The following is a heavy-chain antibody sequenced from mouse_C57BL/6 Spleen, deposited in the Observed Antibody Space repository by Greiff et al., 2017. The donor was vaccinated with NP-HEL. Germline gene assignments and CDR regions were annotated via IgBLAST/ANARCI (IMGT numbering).Heavy chain of an antibody. CDR1: CCTVTSYW. J-gene: IGHJ2*01. V-gene: IGHV1-61*01. CDR2: IYPLGGGT. D-gene: IGHD2-4*01. CDR3: ARSDYDYLDY. Sequence: QVQLQQPGAALVRPGLSGKMDCKVLCCTVTSYWSDWVKQRPGQGLEWIGNIYPLGGGTHYNQKFKDKATLTVDKSSSTAYMQLSSLTSEDSAVYYCARSDYDYLDYWGQGTTLTVSS.